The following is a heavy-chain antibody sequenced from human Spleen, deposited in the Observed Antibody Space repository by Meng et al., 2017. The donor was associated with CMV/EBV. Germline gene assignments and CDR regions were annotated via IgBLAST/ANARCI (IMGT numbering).Heavy chain of an antibody. CDR3: ARPRGYCTTALCQYFFDS. CDR2: INWNGGNI. Sequence: FIFDDYGMSWVRQAPGKGLEWVSGINWNGGNIGYADSVKGRFTVSRDNAKNSLYLQMNSLRAEDTALYFCARPRGYCTTALCQYFFDSWGQGTLVTVSS. J-gene: IGHJ4*02. D-gene: IGHD2-8*01. V-gene: IGHV3-20*03. CDR1: FIFDDYG.